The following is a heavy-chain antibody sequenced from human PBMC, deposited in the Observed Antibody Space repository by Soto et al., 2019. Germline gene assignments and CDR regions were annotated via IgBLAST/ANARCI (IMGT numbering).Heavy chain of an antibody. D-gene: IGHD2-8*01. V-gene: IGHV4-31*03. Sequence: QVQLQESGPGLVKPSQTLSLTCTVSGGSISSGGYYWSWIRQHPGKGLEWIGYIYYSGGTYYNPSLKSRVTISVDTSKNPFSLKLSSVTAADTAVYYCARVQMAAIVLMVYANWYFDLWGRGTLVTVSS. CDR1: GGSISSGGYY. J-gene: IGHJ2*01. CDR2: IYYSGGT. CDR3: ARVQMAAIVLMVYANWYFDL.